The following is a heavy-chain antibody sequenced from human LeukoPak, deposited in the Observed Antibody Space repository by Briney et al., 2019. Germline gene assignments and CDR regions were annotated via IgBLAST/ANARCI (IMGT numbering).Heavy chain of an antibody. D-gene: IGHD2/OR15-2a*01. CDR1: GFDFTRFA. CDR2: LGGTGYDI. Sequence: PGGSLRLSCAASGFDFTRFAMSWVRQAPGKGLEWVSALGGTGYDIFYADSVKGRFTISRDNSKNTLYLQMNSLRVEDTAVYFCAKMAGLEYEENYLDSWGQGTLLTVSS. CDR3: AKMAGLEYEENYLDS. J-gene: IGHJ4*02. V-gene: IGHV3-23*01.